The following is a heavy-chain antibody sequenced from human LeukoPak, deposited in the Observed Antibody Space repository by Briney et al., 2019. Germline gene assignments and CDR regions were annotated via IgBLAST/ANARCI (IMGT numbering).Heavy chain of an antibody. CDR2: INQDGTTK. D-gene: IGHD3-10*02. CDR1: GFGFSSYW. CDR3: AELGITMIGGV. J-gene: IGHJ6*04. V-gene: IGHV3-7*01. Sequence: GGSLRLSCAASGFGFSSYWMSWVRHNPGKGLEWVANINQDGTTKYYRDFAKGRFTISRDNAQNSLYLQINSLRAEDTAVYYCAELGITMIGGVWGKGNTVTISS.